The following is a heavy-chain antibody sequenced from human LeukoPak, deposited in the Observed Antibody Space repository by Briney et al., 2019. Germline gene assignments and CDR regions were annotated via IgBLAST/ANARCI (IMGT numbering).Heavy chain of an antibody. J-gene: IGHJ5*02. D-gene: IGHD3-10*01. V-gene: IGHV1-8*03. CDR2: RNPNSGNT. Sequence: GASVKVSCKASGYTFTSYDINGVRQAPGQGLEWMGWRNPNSGNTGYAQKFQGRVTITRNTSISTAYMELSSLRSEDTAVYYCARGLMVRGAYWFDPWGQGTLVTVSS. CDR3: ARGLMVRGAYWFDP. CDR1: GYTFTSYD.